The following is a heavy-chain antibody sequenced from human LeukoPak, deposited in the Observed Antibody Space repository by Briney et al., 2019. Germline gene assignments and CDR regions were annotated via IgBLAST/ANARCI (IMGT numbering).Heavy chain of an antibody. D-gene: IGHD1-7*01. V-gene: IGHV3-21*01. CDR2: ISSSSSYI. CDR3: AQLELRRGLAFDI. Sequence: PGGSLRLSCAASGFTFSSYSMNWVRQAPGKGLEWVSSISSSSSYIYYADSVKGRFTISRDNSKNTLYLQMNSLRAEDTAVYYCAQLELRRGLAFDIWGQGTMVAVSS. J-gene: IGHJ3*02. CDR1: GFTFSSYS.